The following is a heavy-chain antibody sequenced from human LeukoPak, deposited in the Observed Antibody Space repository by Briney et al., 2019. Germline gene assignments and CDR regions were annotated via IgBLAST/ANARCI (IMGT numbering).Heavy chain of an antibody. CDR1: GYSFTSYW. D-gene: IGHD6-19*01. Sequence: GESLQISCKGSGYSFTSYWIGWVRQMPGKGLEWMGIIYPGDSDTRYSPSFQGQVTISADKSISTAYLQWSSLKASDTAMYYCASAVAAKSAGGFHWGQGTLVTVSS. V-gene: IGHV5-51*01. CDR2: IYPGDSDT. J-gene: IGHJ4*02. CDR3: ASAVAAKSAGGFH.